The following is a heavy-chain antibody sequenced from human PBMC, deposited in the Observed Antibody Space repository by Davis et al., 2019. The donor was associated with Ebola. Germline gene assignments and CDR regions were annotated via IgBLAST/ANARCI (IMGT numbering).Heavy chain of an antibody. CDR2: IKQDGSEK. CDR3: AREKYCGTDCYFWYFDL. Sequence: GESLKISCAASGLTFSSYWMSWVRQAPGKGLEWVANIKQDGSEKYYADSVKGRFTISRDNSKNTVYLQMNNLRGDDTAVFFCAREKYCGTDCYFWYFDLWGRGALVTVSS. CDR1: GLTFSSYW. D-gene: IGHD2-21*01. J-gene: IGHJ2*01. V-gene: IGHV3-7*01.